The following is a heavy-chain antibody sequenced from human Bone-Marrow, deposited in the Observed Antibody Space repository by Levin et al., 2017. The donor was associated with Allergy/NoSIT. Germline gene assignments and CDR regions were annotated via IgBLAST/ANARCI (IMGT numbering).Heavy chain of an antibody. CDR3: ARSAMGGVVVYWYFDL. CDR2: IIPIFGTA. V-gene: IGHV1-69*06. D-gene: IGHD3-22*01. J-gene: IGHJ2*01. CDR1: GGTFSSYA. Sequence: ASVKVSCKASGGTFSSYAISWVRQAPGQGLEWMGGIIPIFGTANYAQKFQGRVTITADKSTSTAYMELSSLRSEDTAVYYCARSAMGGVVVYWYFDLWGRGTLVTVSS.